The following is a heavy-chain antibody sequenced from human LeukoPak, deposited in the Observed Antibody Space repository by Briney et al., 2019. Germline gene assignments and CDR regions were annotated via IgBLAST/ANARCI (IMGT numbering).Heavy chain of an antibody. V-gene: IGHV3-21*04. CDR2: ISSSSSYI. J-gene: IGHJ4*02. CDR1: GFTFSSYS. D-gene: IGHD5-12*01. Sequence: GGSLRLSCAASGFTFSSYSMNWVRQDLGKGLEWVSSISSSSSYIYYADSVKGRFTISRDNAKNSLYLQLNSLRAADTAVYYCARDGVRVNSGYEYWGQGTLVTVSS. CDR3: ARDGVRVNSGYEY.